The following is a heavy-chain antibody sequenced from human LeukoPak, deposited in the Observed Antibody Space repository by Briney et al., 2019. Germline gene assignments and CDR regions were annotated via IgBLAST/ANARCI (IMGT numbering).Heavy chain of an antibody. J-gene: IGHJ4*02. V-gene: IGHV3-7*01. Sequence: PGGSLRLSCAASGFTFSSYWMSWVRQAPGKGLEWVANIKQDGSEKYYVDSVKGRFTISRDNAKNSLYLQMNSLRAEATAVFYCEREDGYSSGWYAVDYWGQGTLDSVSS. CDR2: IKQDGSEK. D-gene: IGHD6-19*01. CDR1: GFTFSSYW. CDR3: EREDGYSSGWYAVDY.